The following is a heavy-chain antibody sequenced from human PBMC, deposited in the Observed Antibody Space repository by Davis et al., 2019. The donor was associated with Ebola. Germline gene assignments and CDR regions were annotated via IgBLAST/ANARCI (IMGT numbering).Heavy chain of an antibody. J-gene: IGHJ2*01. V-gene: IGHV3-21*01. Sequence: SLNISCAASGFTFSSYSMNWVRQAPGKGLEWVSSISSSSSYIYYADSVKGRFTISRDNAKNSLYLQMNSLRAEDTAVYYCATASGRNFDLWGRGTLVTVSS. CDR1: GFTFSSYS. D-gene: IGHD6-19*01. CDR3: ATASGRNFDL. CDR2: ISSSSSYI.